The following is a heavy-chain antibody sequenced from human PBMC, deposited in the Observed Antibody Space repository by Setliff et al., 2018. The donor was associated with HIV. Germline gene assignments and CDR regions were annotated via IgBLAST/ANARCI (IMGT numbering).Heavy chain of an antibody. CDR2: MNPNNGNT. D-gene: IGHD3-16*01. Sequence: ASVKVSCKASGYNFTDYDINWVRQATGQGLEWMGWMNPNNGNTGYAEKFQGRVTMTRDTSKDIAYMKLSSLRSEDTAMYYCAWGTQRPIDSWGQGTLVTVSS. CDR3: AWGTQRPIDS. V-gene: IGHV1-8*02. CDR1: GYNFTDYD. J-gene: IGHJ4*02.